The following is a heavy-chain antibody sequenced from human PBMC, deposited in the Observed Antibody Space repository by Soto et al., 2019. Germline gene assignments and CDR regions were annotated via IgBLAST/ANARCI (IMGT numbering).Heavy chain of an antibody. Sequence: SPSFQGHVTISADKSISTAYLQWSSLKASDTAMYYCARHRAGDHYFDYWGQGTLVTVSS. CDR3: ARHRAGDHYFDY. J-gene: IGHJ4*02. D-gene: IGHD7-27*01. V-gene: IGHV5-10-1*01.